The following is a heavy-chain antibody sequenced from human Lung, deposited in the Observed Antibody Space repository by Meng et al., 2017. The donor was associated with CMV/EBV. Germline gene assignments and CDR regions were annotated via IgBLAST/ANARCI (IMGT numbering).Heavy chain of an antibody. V-gene: IGHV3-66*02. CDR1: GFSVTTND. J-gene: IGHJ2*01. CDR2: TFRAGNT. D-gene: IGHD2-15*01. Sequence: GESXKISCAASGFSVTTNDINWVRQAPGKGLEWVSITFRAGNTYYTDSVKGRFTVSRDNSKNTLYLQMDSLRVEDTAVYYCASFTRQLQVVGAIYWYADLXGHGXLVTVSS. CDR3: ASFTRQLQVVGAIYWYADL.